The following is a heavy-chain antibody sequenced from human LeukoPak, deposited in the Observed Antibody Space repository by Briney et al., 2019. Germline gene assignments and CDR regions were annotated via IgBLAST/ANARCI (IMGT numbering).Heavy chain of an antibody. Sequence: SETLSLTCTVSGGSISSYYWSWIRQPAGKGLEWIGCIYTSGSTNYHPSRKSRVTMSADTSKNQFSLKLSSVTAADTAVYYCARDRGYCSSTSCSPFDYWGQGTLDTVSS. D-gene: IGHD2-2*01. CDR2: IYTSGST. CDR3: ARDRGYCSSTSCSPFDY. J-gene: IGHJ4*02. CDR1: GGSISSYY. V-gene: IGHV4-4*07.